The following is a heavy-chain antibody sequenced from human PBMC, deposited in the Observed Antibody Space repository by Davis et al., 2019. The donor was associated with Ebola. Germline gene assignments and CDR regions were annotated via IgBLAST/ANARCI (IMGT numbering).Heavy chain of an antibody. J-gene: IGHJ4*02. CDR1: GFTFSSYA. D-gene: IGHD3-10*01. V-gene: IGHV3-23*01. CDR2: ISGSGGST. CDR3: AKVMLLWFGDPLDY. Sequence: GESLKISCAASGFTFSSYAMSWVRQAPGKGLEWVSAISGSGGSTYYADSVKGRFTISRDNSKNTLYLQMNSLRTEDTAVYYCAKVMLLWFGDPLDYWGQGTLVTVSS.